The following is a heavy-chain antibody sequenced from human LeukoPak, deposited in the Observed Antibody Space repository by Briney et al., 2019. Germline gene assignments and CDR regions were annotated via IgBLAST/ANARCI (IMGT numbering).Heavy chain of an antibody. Sequence: PGGSLRLSCAASGFTFSSCTMNWVRQPPGKGLEWVSNIGTSSTTIYYADSVKGRFTISRDNAKNSLYLRMNSLRADDTAVYYCARFAAGGSYYYYMDVWGKGTTVTVSS. CDR2: IGTSSTTI. CDR1: GFTFSSCT. D-gene: IGHD6-25*01. J-gene: IGHJ6*03. CDR3: ARFAAGGSYYYYMDV. V-gene: IGHV3-48*01.